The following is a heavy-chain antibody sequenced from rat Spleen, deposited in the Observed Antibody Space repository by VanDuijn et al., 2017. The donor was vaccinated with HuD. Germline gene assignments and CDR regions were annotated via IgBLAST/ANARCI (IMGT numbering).Heavy chain of an antibody. J-gene: IGHJ3*01. Sequence: EVQLVESGGGLVQPGGSLKLSCAVSGFTFSNYGMNWVRQGPTKGLEWVASITPSGNHTYYRDSVKGRFTISRDNAKRTLYLQMDSLRSEDTATYYCATTPGRPFAYWGQGTLVTVSS. D-gene: IGHD5-1*01. CDR3: ATTPGRPFAY. CDR1: GFTFSNYG. CDR2: ITPSGNHT. V-gene: IGHV5-19*01.